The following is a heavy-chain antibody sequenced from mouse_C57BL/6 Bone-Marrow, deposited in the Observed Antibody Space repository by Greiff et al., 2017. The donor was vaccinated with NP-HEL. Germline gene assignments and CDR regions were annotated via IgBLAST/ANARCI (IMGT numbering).Heavy chain of an antibody. CDR3: ARKNYGSFWYFDV. Sequence: VQLQQSGPELVKPGASVKISCKASGYTFTDYYMNWVKQSHGKSLEWIGDINPNNGGTSYNQKFKGKATLTVDKSSSTAYMELSSLTSEDSAVYYCARKNYGSFWYFDVWGTGTTVTVSS. V-gene: IGHV1-26*01. CDR2: INPNNGGT. J-gene: IGHJ1*03. D-gene: IGHD1-1*01. CDR1: GYTFTDYY.